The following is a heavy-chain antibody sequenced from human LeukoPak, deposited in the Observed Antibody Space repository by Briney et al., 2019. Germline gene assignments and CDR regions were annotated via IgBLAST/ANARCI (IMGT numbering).Heavy chain of an antibody. D-gene: IGHD6-19*01. Sequence: SETLSLTCGVSGGSISSGIRWSWVRQPPGKGLEWIGEIHHEGSTKYSPSLKSRVTISVDKSKNQFSLKLNSVIAADTAVYYCTAQGGWYIDYWGQGTLVTVSS. CDR2: IHHEGST. J-gene: IGHJ4*02. CDR3: TAQGGWYIDY. CDR1: GGSISSGIR. V-gene: IGHV4/OR15-8*01.